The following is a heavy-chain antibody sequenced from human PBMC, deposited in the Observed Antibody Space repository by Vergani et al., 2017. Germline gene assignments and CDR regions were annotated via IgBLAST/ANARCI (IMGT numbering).Heavy chain of an antibody. CDR1: GFTFSSYA. V-gene: IGHV3-23*01. CDR3: AKDRYCTSGVCSLPNWFDP. Sequence: EVQLLESGGGLVQPGGSLRLSCAASGFTFSSYAMSWVRQAPGKGLEWVSAISGSGGSTYYADSVKGRFTISRDNSKNTLYLQMNSLRAEDTAVYYCAKDRYCTSGVCSLPNWFDPWGQGTLVTVSS. CDR2: ISGSGGST. D-gene: IGHD2-8*01. J-gene: IGHJ5*02.